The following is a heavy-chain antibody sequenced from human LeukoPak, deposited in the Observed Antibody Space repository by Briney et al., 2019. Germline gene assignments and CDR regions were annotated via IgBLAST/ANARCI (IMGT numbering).Heavy chain of an antibody. J-gene: IGHJ6*03. CDR2: ISAYNGNT. Sequence: ASVKVSCKASGYTFTSYGISWVRQAPGQGLEWMGWISAYNGNTNYAQKLQGRVTMTTDTSTSTAYMELRSLRSDDTAVYYCARVTIFGVVMEPFYYMDVWGKGTTVTVSS. CDR1: GYTFTSYG. CDR3: ARVTIFGVVMEPFYYMDV. V-gene: IGHV1-18*01. D-gene: IGHD3-3*01.